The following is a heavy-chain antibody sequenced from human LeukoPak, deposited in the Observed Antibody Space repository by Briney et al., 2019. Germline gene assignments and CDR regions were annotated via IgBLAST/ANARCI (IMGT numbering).Heavy chain of an antibody. Sequence: ASVKVSCKASGYTFTSYDINWVRQATGQGLEWMGWMNPNSGNTGYAQKFQSRVTMTRNTSISTAYMELSSLRSEDTAVYYCARLSAMVRGVITTDQWGQGTLVTVSS. D-gene: IGHD3-10*01. CDR2: MNPNSGNT. V-gene: IGHV1-8*01. CDR1: GYTFTSYD. CDR3: ARLSAMVRGVITTDQ. J-gene: IGHJ5*02.